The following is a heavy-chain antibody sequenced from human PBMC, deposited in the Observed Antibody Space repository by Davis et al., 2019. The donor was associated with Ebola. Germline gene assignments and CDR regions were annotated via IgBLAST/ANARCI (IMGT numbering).Heavy chain of an antibody. CDR3: AKDFGGHSDF. D-gene: IGHD3-10*01. Sequence: PGGSLRLSCAASGFTLSSYWMHWVRQAPGKGLVWVSRMNEDGTITSYADSVRGRFTIFRDNAKYTLYLQMNNLGPEDTAIYYCAKDFGGHSDFWGQGTLVTVSS. CDR1: GFTLSSYW. V-gene: IGHV3-74*01. CDR2: MNEDGTIT. J-gene: IGHJ4*02.